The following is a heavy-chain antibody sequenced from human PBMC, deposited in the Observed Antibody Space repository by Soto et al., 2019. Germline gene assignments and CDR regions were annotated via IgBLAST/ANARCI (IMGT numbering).Heavy chain of an antibody. D-gene: IGHD6-13*01. J-gene: IGHJ4*02. CDR3: ARRRGIAAAGSRSFDY. CDR1: GYSFTTNW. Sequence: PGESLKISCKASGYSFTTNWIGWVRQMPGKGLECMGIIYPGDSDTRYSPSFQGQVTISADKSISTAYLQWSSLKASDTAMYYCARRRGIAAAGSRSFDYWGQGTLVTVSS. CDR2: IYPGDSDT. V-gene: IGHV5-51*01.